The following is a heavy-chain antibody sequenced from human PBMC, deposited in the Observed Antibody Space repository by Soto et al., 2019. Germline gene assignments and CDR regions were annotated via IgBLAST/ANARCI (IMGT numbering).Heavy chain of an antibody. J-gene: IGHJ3*01. Sequence: WGSLRLSCAASGFPFSSYAMSWVGQAPGKGLEWVSAISGSGGSTYYADSVKGRFNISRDNAKNSLYLQMNSLRAEDTAVYYCARDQLYYNDISGRPLNAFDVWGQGTMVTVS. CDR2: ISGSGGST. CDR1: GFPFSSYA. CDR3: ARDQLYYNDISGRPLNAFDV. D-gene: IGHD3-22*01. V-gene: IGHV3-23*01.